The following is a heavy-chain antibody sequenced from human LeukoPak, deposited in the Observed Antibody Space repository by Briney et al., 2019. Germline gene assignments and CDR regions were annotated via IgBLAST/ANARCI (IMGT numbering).Heavy chain of an antibody. V-gene: IGHV3-23*01. D-gene: IGHD3-22*01. CDR1: GFTFSSYA. Sequence: GGSLRLSCAASGFTFSSYAMSWVRQAPGKGLEWVLAISGSGGSTHYADSVKGRFTISRDNSTNTLYLQMNSLRAEDTAVYYCAKAGGSGYYYYFDYWGQGTLVTVSS. CDR3: AKAGGSGYYYYFDY. J-gene: IGHJ4*02. CDR2: ISGSGGST.